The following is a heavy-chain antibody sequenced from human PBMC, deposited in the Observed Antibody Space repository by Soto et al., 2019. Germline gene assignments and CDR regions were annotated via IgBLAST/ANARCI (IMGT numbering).Heavy chain of an antibody. Sequence: QVQLQEWGPGLVKPSETLSLTCTVSGGSISSYYWSWIRQPPGKGLEWIGYIYYSGSTNYNPSLKSRVTISVDTSKNQFSLKLSSVTAADTAVYYCARMTTVTKDYFDYWGQGTLVTVSS. CDR2: IYYSGST. CDR1: GGSISSYY. D-gene: IGHD4-17*01. CDR3: ARMTTVTKDYFDY. V-gene: IGHV4-59*08. J-gene: IGHJ4*02.